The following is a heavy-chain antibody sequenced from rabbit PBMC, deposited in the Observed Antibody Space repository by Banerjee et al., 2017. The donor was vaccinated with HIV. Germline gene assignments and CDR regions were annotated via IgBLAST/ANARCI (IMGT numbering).Heavy chain of an antibody. CDR2: IYAGSGGST. V-gene: IGHV1S43*01. J-gene: IGHJ4*01. D-gene: IGHD6-1*01. CDR3: ARDVGDAGNGPDYFNL. CDR1: GFDLSSYYY. Sequence: QEQLEESGGGLVKPEGSLTLTCKASGFDLSSYYYMCWVRQAPGKGLEWIGCIYAGSGGSTVYASWAKGRFTITRSTSLNTVDLQMTSLTAADTATYFCARDVGDAGNGPDYFNLWGQGTLVTVS.